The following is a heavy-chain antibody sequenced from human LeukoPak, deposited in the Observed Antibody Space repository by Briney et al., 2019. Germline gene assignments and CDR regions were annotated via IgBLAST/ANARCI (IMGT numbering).Heavy chain of an antibody. CDR2: INPSGGST. Sequence: GASVKVSCKASGYTFTSYYIHWVRQAPGQGLAWMGIINPSGGSTNYAQNFQGRVTMTRDTSTSTVYMELSSLRSEDTAVYYCARDREGETYYYDSSGSPFGWWGQGTLVTVSS. CDR3: ARDREGETYYYDSSGSPFGW. D-gene: IGHD3-22*01. V-gene: IGHV1-46*01. J-gene: IGHJ4*02. CDR1: GYTFTSYY.